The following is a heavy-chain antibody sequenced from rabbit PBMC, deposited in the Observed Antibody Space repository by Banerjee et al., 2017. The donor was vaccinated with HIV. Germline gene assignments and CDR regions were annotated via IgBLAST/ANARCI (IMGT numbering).Heavy chain of an antibody. CDR3: ARDLAGVIGWNFNL. CDR2: IYTGSSGST. D-gene: IGHD4-1*01. V-gene: IGHV1S45*01. CDR1: GFDFSSSYY. Sequence: QEQLVESGGGLVQPEGSLTLTCKASGFDFSSSYYMCWVRQAPGKGLEWIACIYTGSSGSTYYASWAKGRFPISKTSSTTVTLQMTSLTAADTATYFCARDLAGVIGWNFNLWGPGTLVTVS. J-gene: IGHJ4*01.